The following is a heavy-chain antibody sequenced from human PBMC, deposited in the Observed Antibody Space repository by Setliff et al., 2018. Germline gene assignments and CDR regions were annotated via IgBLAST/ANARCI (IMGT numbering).Heavy chain of an antibody. D-gene: IGHD2-2*01. CDR1: RFTFSSYW. Sequence: PGGSLRLSCAASRFTFSSYWMHWVRQAPGKGLVWVSRINSDGSSTSYADSVKGRFTISRDNAKNTLYLQMNSLRAEDTAVYYCARGPANSLESRGVPGDDYWGQGTLVTVSS. CDR3: ARGPANSLESRGVPGDDY. V-gene: IGHV3-74*01. CDR2: INSDGSST. J-gene: IGHJ4*02.